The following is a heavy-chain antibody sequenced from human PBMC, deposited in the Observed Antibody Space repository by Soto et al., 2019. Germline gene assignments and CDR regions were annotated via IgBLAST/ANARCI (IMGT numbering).Heavy chain of an antibody. Sequence: QVQLVQSGAEVKKPGASVKVSCKASGYTFTGYYMHWMRQAPRQGLEWMGWTNPNSGGTNYAQRFQGWVTMTRDTSLSTAYMELSRLRSDDTAVYYCARDRTPVVVVAASPWFDPGGQGTLVTVSS. D-gene: IGHD2-15*01. V-gene: IGHV1-2*04. CDR1: GYTFTGYY. CDR2: TNPNSGGT. CDR3: ARDRTPVVVVAASPWFDP. J-gene: IGHJ5*02.